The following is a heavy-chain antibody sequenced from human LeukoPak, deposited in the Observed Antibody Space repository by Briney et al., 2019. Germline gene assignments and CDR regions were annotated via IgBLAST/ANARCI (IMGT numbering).Heavy chain of an antibody. D-gene: IGHD6-19*01. J-gene: IGHJ3*02. V-gene: IGHV3-73*01. CDR1: GFAFSDSD. CDR3: TRRAWGSGWGAFDI. Sequence: GGSLRLSCAASGFAFSDSDMYWVRQAPGKGREGVGRIRSKADTYATAYTVSVKGRFTISRDDSKNTAHLQMNRLKTEDTAVYYCTRRAWGSGWGAFDIWGQGTMVTVPS. CDR2: IRSKADTYAT.